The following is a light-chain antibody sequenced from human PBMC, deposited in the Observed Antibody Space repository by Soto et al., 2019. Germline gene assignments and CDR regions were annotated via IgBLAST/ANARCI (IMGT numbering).Light chain of an antibody. CDR3: SSYTSSSTLEV. CDR2: DVS. J-gene: IGLJ1*01. Sequence: LTQPASVSGSPGQSITISCTGTSSDVGGYNYVSWYQQHPGKAPKLMIYDVSNRPSGVSNRFSGSKSGNTASLTISGLQAEDEADYYCSSYTSSSTLEVFGTG. V-gene: IGLV2-14*01. CDR1: SSDVGGYNY.